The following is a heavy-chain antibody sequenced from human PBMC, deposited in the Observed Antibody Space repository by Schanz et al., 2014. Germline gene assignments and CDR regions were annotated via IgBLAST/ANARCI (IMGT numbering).Heavy chain of an antibody. V-gene: IGHV4-59*01. Sequence: QVQLQASGPGLVKPSETLSLTCTVSGGSMSGYHWIWIRQPPGRGLEWIGHIYYSGGTHYNPSLESRVTISVDTSKNQFPLKLSSVTAADTAVYYCARDVGHYGMDVWGQGTTVTVSS. CDR1: GGSMSGYH. J-gene: IGHJ6*02. CDR3: ARDVGHYGMDV. CDR2: IYYSGGT.